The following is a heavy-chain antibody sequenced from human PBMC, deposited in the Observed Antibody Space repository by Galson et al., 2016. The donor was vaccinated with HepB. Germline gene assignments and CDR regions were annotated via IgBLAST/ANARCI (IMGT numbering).Heavy chain of an antibody. J-gene: IGHJ6*02. CDR2: IDPSDSYT. V-gene: IGHV5-10-1*01. D-gene: IGHD2-21*01. CDR3: TIGALGDLMPKPGREGLDV. Sequence: QSGAEVKKPGESLRISCKVSGYSSTSYWITWVRQMAGKGFEWMGRIDPSDSYTNYSPSFQGHVTISADKSISTAYLQWSGLRASDTAMYYCTIGALGDLMPKPGREGLDVWGQGTTVTVSS. CDR1: GYSSTSYW.